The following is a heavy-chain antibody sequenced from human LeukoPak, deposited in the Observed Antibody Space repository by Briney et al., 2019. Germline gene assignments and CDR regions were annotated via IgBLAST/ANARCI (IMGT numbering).Heavy chain of an antibody. D-gene: IGHD5-18*01. J-gene: IGHJ4*02. CDR2: ISGSGGRA. V-gene: IGHV3-23*01. CDR1: GFTFSSYG. CDR3: AKLDWGGSRYGYFDS. Sequence: GGSLRLSCAASGFTFSSYGMSWVRQAPGRGLEWVSLISGSGGRAYYADSVKGRFTISRDNSKNTLYLQMNSLRADDTAVYYCAKLDWGGSRYGYFDSWGQGTLVTVSS.